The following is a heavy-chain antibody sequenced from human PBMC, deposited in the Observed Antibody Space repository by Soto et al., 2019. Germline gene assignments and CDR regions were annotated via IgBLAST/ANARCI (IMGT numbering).Heavy chain of an antibody. CDR3: ARDLAKGGGSAGFDY. Sequence: QVQLVQSGAEVKKPGASVNVSCKASGYTFTVYYMHWVRQAPGQGLAWMGWINPKSGGTMYPQKFQGRVTMTWATSISTAYMALTRLRSDDTAVYYCARDLAKGGGSAGFDYWGQGTLVTVSS. D-gene: IGHD1-26*01. CDR2: INPKSGGT. J-gene: IGHJ4*02. CDR1: GYTFTVYY. V-gene: IGHV1-2*02.